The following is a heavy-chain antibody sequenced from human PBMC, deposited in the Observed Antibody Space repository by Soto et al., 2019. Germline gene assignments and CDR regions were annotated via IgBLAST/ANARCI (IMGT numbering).Heavy chain of an antibody. CDR2: ISSSSSTI. CDR1: GFTFSSYS. D-gene: IGHD3-22*01. V-gene: IGHV3-48*02. Sequence: EVQLVESGGGLVQPGGSLRLSCAASGFTFSSYSMNWVRQAPGKGLEWVSYISSSSSTIYYADSVKGRFTISRDNAKNSLYLQMNSLRDEDTAVYYCAREAPYYYDSSGLPFDYWGQGTLVTVSS. J-gene: IGHJ4*02. CDR3: AREAPYYYDSSGLPFDY.